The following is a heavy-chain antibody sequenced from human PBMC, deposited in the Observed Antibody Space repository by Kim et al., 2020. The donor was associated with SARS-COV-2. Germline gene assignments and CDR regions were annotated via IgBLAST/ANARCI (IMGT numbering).Heavy chain of an antibody. CDR3: ARLDYGNSLLYFDS. V-gene: IGHV4-30-2*05. Sequence: YNPSLKSRVIVSVHTSKNKYTLKINSVTAADTAEYYCARLDYGNSLLYFDSWGQGTLVTVSS. D-gene: IGHD4-17*01. J-gene: IGHJ4*02.